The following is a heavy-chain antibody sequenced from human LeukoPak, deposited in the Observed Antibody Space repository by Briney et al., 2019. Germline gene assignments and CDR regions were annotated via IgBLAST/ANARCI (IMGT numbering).Heavy chain of an antibody. CDR2: IYYSGST. J-gene: IGHJ4*02. D-gene: IGHD5/OR15-5a*01. CDR1: GGSISSYY. Sequence: SETLSLTCTVSGGSISSYYWSWIRQPPGKGLEWIGYIYYSGSTNYNPSLKSRVTISVDTSKNQFSLKLSSVTAADTAVYYCARGVYARVDYWGQGTLVTVS. V-gene: IGHV4-59*01. CDR3: ARGVYARVDY.